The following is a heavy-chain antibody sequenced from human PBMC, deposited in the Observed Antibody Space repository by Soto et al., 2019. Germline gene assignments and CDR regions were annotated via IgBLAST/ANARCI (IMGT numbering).Heavy chain of an antibody. D-gene: IGHD4-17*01. Sequence: QVQLVQSGAEVKKPGSSVKVSCKASGGTFSSYTISWVRQSPGQGLEWMGRIIPILGIANYAQKFQGRVTSTADKSTSTDYMELSSLRSEDTAVYYCARGDYGAGNWGQGTLVTVSS. CDR3: ARGDYGAGN. CDR1: GGTFSSYT. V-gene: IGHV1-69*02. J-gene: IGHJ4*02. CDR2: IIPILGIA.